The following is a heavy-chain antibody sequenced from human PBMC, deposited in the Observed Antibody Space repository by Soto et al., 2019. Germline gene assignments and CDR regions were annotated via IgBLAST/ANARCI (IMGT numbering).Heavy chain of an antibody. Sequence: VXSAKVSFKASGYTFTSYGISWVRQAPGQGLEWMGWISAYNGNTNYAQKLQGRVTMTTDTSTSTAYMELRSLRSDDTAVYYCARGPYYYDSSGYYTYWGQGTLVTVSS. V-gene: IGHV1-18*01. J-gene: IGHJ4*02. CDR3: ARGPYYYDSSGYYTY. CDR1: GYTFTSYG. CDR2: ISAYNGNT. D-gene: IGHD3-22*01.